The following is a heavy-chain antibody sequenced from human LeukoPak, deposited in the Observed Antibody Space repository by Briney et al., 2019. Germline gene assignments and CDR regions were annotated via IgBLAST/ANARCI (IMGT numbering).Heavy chain of an antibody. CDR3: AKEGTVTTFSGLGFDY. CDR2: ISYDGSNK. J-gene: IGHJ4*02. D-gene: IGHD4-17*01. V-gene: IGHV3-30*18. CDR1: GFTFSSYG. Sequence: GGSLRLSCAASGFTFSSYGMHWVRQAPGKGLEWVASISYDGSNKYYTDSVKGRFTISRDNSKNTVYLQMNSLRAEDTAVYYCAKEGTVTTFSGLGFDYWGQGTLVAVSS.